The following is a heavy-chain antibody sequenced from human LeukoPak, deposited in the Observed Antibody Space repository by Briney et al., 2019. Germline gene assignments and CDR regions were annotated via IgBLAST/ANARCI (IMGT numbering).Heavy chain of an antibody. Sequence: PETLSLTCTVSGYSISSDYYWGWIRQSPGKGLEWIASIYSSGNTHSNPSLKSRVSISVDTSKNQVSLKLYSVTASDAAIYYCARHLSGTTMSHYFDFWGQGTLVTVSS. D-gene: IGHD1-1*01. J-gene: IGHJ4*02. V-gene: IGHV4-38-2*02. CDR3: ARHLSGTTMSHYFDF. CDR2: IYSSGNT. CDR1: GYSISSDYY.